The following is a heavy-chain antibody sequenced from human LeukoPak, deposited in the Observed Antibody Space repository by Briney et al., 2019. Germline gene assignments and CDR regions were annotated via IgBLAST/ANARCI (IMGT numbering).Heavy chain of an antibody. Sequence: GGSLRLSCAASGFNFNFYTFNWVRQAPGKGLEWLSYISSTGKTSYYADSAKGRFTISRDNVKNLLFLEMSSLRVDDTAVYYWARGGFLADGLDIWGQGTLGAGSA. CDR2: ISSTGKTS. CDR1: GFNFNFYT. J-gene: IGHJ3*02. D-gene: IGHD3-3*01. V-gene: IGHV3-48*01. CDR3: ARGGFLADGLDI.